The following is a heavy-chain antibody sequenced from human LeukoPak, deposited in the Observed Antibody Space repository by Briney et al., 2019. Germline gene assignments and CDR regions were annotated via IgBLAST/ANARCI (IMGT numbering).Heavy chain of an antibody. CDR3: ASLWLGYCSSTSCSNYGMDV. J-gene: IGHJ6*02. V-gene: IGHV1-69*04. Sequence: SVKVSCKASGGTFSSYAISWVRQAPGQGLEWMGRIIPILGIANYAQKFQGRVTITADKSTSTAYMELSSLRSEDTAVYYCASLWLGYCSSTSCSNYGMDVWGQGTTVTVSS. CDR1: GGTFSSYA. D-gene: IGHD2-2*01. CDR2: IIPILGIA.